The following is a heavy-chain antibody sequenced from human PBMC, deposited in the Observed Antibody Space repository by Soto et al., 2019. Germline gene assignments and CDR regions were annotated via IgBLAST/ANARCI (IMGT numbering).Heavy chain of an antibody. D-gene: IGHD1-7*01. Sequence: NPSETLSLTCTVSGGSISSGDYYWSWIRQPPGKGLEWIGYIYYSGSTYYNPSLKSRVTISVDTSKNQFSLKLSSVTAADTAVYYCARVLAGTNYYFDYWGQGTLVTVS. V-gene: IGHV4-30-4*01. CDR2: IYYSGST. CDR3: ARVLAGTNYYFDY. J-gene: IGHJ4*02. CDR1: GGSISSGDYY.